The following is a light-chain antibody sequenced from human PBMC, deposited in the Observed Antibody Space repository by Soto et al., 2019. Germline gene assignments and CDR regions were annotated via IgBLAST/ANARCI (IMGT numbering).Light chain of an antibody. Sequence: QLVLTQSPSASASLGASVKLTCTLSSGHSSYAIAWHQQQPEKGPRYLMKLNSDGSHSKGDGIPDRFSGSSSGAERYLTISSLQSEDKGDYYCHTGGTGIVLFGGGTKVTVL. J-gene: IGLJ2*01. CDR3: HTGGTGIVL. CDR2: LNSDGSH. CDR1: SGHSSYA. V-gene: IGLV4-69*01.